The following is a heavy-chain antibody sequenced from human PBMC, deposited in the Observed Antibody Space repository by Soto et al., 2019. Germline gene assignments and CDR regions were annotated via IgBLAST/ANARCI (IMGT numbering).Heavy chain of an antibody. D-gene: IGHD5-12*01. J-gene: IGHJ2*01. CDR2: VIPIFCTV. V-gene: IGHV1-69*12. CDR3: ARGNHRWLQLWYFDL. Sequence: QVQLVQSGAEVKKPGSSVQVSCKASGGTFSNYPISWVRQAPGQGLEWMGGVIPIFCTVSYAQKFQGRVAIIADESTSTAYMGLRSLRSEDTAVYYCARGNHRWLQLWYFDLWGRGTLVTVSS. CDR1: GGTFSNYP.